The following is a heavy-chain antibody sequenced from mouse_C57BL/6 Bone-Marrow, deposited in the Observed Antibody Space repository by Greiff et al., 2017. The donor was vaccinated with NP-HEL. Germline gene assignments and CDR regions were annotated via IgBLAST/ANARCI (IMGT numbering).Heavy chain of an antibody. V-gene: IGHV5-2*01. Sequence: EVKLVESGGGLVQPGESLKLSCESNEYEFPSHDMSWVRKTPEKRLELVAAINSDGGSTYYPDTMERRFIISRDNTKKTLYLQMSSLRSEDTALYYCARLAPYYYGSSYDWYFDVWGTGTTVTVSS. D-gene: IGHD1-1*01. J-gene: IGHJ1*03. CDR2: INSDGGST. CDR3: ARLAPYYYGSSYDWYFDV. CDR1: EYEFPSHD.